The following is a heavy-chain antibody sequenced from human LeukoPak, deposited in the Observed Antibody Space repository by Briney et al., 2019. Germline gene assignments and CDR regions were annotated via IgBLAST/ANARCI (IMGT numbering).Heavy chain of an antibody. CDR3: ARDLDSSGTDGGFDY. J-gene: IGHJ4*02. CDR2: INPNSGGT. Sequence: ASVKVSCKASGYTFTGYYMHWVRQAPGQGLEWMGWINPNSGGTNYAQKFQGRVTMTRDTSFSTAYMELSRLRSDDTAVYYCARDLDSSGTDGGFDYWGQGTLDTVSS. V-gene: IGHV1-2*02. D-gene: IGHD3-22*01. CDR1: GYTFTGYY.